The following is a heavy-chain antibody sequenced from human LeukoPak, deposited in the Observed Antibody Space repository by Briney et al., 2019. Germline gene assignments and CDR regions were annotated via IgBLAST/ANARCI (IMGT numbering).Heavy chain of an antibody. V-gene: IGHV4-61*02. CDR2: IYTSGST. CDR1: GGSISSGSYY. J-gene: IGHJ3*02. Sequence: SQTLSLTCTVSGGSISSGSYYRSWIRQPAGKGLEWIGRIYTSGSTNYNPSLKSRVTISVDTSKNQFSLKLSSVTAADTAVYYCAREPKSHRWLPHKGNAFDIWGQGTMVTVSS. CDR3: AREPKSHRWLPHKGNAFDI. D-gene: IGHD5-24*01.